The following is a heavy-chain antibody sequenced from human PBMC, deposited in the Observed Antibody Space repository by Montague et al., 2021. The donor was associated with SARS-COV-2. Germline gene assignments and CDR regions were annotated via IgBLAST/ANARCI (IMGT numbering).Heavy chain of an antibody. CDR1: GGSFSDYK. Sequence: SETLSLTCAVYGGSFSDYKWTWIRQSPGKGLEWLGQISHSGSANYNPSLKSRVTISVDTAKNRFSLKLTSVSVADTAVYYCTRGAPGYWDQGTLVTVSS. J-gene: IGHJ4*02. CDR2: ISHSGSA. V-gene: IGHV4-34*01. CDR3: TRGAPGY.